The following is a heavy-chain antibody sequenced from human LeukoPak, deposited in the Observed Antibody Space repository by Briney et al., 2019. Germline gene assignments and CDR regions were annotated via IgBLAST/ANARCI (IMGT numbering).Heavy chain of an antibody. CDR1: GYAFTSYD. D-gene: IGHD4-17*01. CDR2: MNPNSGNT. J-gene: IGHJ4*02. CDR3: ARGDIYGDHVFDY. Sequence: ASVKVSCKASGYAFTSYDIKWVREATGQGLEWMEWMNPNSGNTGYAQKFQGRVTMTRNTSISTAYMELSSLRSEDTAVYYCARGDIYGDHVFDYWGQGTLVTVSS. V-gene: IGHV1-8*01.